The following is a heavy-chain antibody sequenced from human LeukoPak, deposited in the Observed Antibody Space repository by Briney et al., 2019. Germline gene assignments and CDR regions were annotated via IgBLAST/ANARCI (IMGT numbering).Heavy chain of an antibody. CDR1: GFTFITYA. Sequence: GSLRLSCSASGFTFITYAMHWVRQAPGKGLEYVSGISSSGGSTYYADSVKARFSISRDNSKNTLYLQVSSLRVEDTAVYYCVMGWNFDYWGQGTLVTDSS. J-gene: IGHJ4*02. CDR2: ISSSGGST. CDR3: VMGWNFDY. D-gene: IGHD3-3*01. V-gene: IGHV3-64D*06.